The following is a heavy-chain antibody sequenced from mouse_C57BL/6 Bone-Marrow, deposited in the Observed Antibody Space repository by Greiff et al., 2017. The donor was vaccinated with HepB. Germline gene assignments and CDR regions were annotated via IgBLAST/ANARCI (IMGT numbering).Heavy chain of an antibody. Sequence: QVHVKQSGAELVRPGTSVKMSCKASGYTFTNYWIGWAKQRPGHGLEWIGDIYPGGGYTNYNEKFKGKATLTADKSSSTAYMQFSSLTSDDSAIYYCARGKEKLFDYWGQGTTLTVSS. J-gene: IGHJ2*01. CDR3: ARGKEKLFDY. V-gene: IGHV1-63*01. CDR2: IYPGGGYT. CDR1: GYTFTNYW.